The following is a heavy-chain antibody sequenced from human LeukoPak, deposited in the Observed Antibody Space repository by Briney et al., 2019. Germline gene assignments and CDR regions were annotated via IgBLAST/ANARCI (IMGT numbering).Heavy chain of an antibody. J-gene: IGHJ4*02. Sequence: PGGSLRLSCAASGFTFSDYAMNWVRQAPGKGLEWVSAISGTRGTTYYADSVKGRFSISRDNSKNTLYMEMNSLGTEDTAVYYCAKSLRFEDYTNLPFDYWGQGTLVTVSS. CDR3: AKSLRFEDYTNLPFDY. CDR1: GFTFSDYA. V-gene: IGHV3-23*01. D-gene: IGHD4-11*01. CDR2: ISGTRGTT.